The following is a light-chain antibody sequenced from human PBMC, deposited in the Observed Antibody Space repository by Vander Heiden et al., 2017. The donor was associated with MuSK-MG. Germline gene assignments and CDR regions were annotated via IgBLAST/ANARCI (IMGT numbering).Light chain of an antibody. J-gene: IGKJ1*01. CDR3: QQYNNWPPWT. Sequence: EIVMTQSPATLSVSPGERATLSCRASQSVSSNLAWYQQKPGQAPRLLIFGASARATGIPARFTGSGSGTEFTLTISGLQSEDFAVYYCQQYNNWPPWTFGQGTKVXIK. CDR1: QSVSSN. CDR2: GAS. V-gene: IGKV3-15*01.